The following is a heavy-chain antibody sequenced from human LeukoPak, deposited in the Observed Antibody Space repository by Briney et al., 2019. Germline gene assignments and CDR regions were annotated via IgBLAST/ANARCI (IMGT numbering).Heavy chain of an antibody. CDR3: ARETSYDYVWGTYLYTAFDY. J-gene: IGHJ4*02. Sequence: PGGSLRLSCAASGFRFSTYWMSWVRQAPGKGLEWVSSICSSGSYIYYADSVKGRFTISRGNAKNSLYLQMYSLRAEDTAVYYCARETSYDYVWGTYLYTAFDYWGQGTLVTVSS. V-gene: IGHV3-21*01. CDR1: GFRFSTYW. CDR2: ICSSGSYI. D-gene: IGHD3-16*02.